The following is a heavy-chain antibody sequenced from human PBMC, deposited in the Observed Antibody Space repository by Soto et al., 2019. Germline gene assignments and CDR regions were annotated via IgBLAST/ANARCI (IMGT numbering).Heavy chain of an antibody. V-gene: IGHV3-66*01. CDR2: IYSGGST. CDR1: GLKSRNLY. CDR3: ARDTPYNWNLPAY. D-gene: IGHD1-20*01. J-gene: IGHJ4*02. Sequence: AAGLKSRNLYMXWISKAPGKGLEWVSVIYSGGSTYYADSVKGRFTISRDNSKNTLYLQMNSLRAEDTAVYYCARDTPYNWNLPAYWGQGTLVTVSS.